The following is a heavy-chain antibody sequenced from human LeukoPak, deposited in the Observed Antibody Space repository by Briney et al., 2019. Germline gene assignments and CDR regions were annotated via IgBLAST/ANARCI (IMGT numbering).Heavy chain of an antibody. J-gene: IGHJ6*03. CDR1: GYSISSGYY. CDR3: ARVLQLGYYYYMDV. D-gene: IGHD1-1*01. CDR2: IYHSGST. V-gene: IGHV4-38-2*02. Sequence: SETVSLTCTVSGYSISSGYYWGWIRQPPRKGLEWIGSIYHSGSTYYNPSLKSRVTISVDTSKNQFSLKLSSVTAADTAVYYCARVLQLGYYYYMDVWGKGTTVTVSS.